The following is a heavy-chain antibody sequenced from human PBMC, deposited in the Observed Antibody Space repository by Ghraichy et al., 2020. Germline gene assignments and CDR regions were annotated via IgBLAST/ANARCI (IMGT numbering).Heavy chain of an antibody. D-gene: IGHD5-12*01. Sequence: SVKVSCKASGGPLNSDAFIWVRQAPGQGLEWLGNIIPVFGTTNYAQKFSGRITISADMSTATASLEMSSLGPEDTAIYFCGRVVGGYSGYGHSDSWGQGTRVTVSS. CDR2: IIPVFGTT. J-gene: IGHJ4*02. CDR1: GGPLNSDA. CDR3: GRVVGGYSGYGHSDS. V-gene: IGHV1-69*06.